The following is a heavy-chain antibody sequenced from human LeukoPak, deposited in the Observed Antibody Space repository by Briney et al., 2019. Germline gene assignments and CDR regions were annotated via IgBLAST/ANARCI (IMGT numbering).Heavy chain of an antibody. J-gene: IGHJ3*02. CDR3: ARDRDYHDDRTDYYYDVFDI. Sequence: PGGSLRLSCAGSGFTFSNYWMTWVRQAPGKGLEWVANVKQDESEKHYVDSVKGRFTISRDNAKSSLYLRMDSLRVEDTAVYYCARDRDYHDDRTDYYYDVFDIWGQGTTVTVSS. CDR1: GFTFSNYW. D-gene: IGHD3-22*01. CDR2: VKQDESEK. V-gene: IGHV3-7*01.